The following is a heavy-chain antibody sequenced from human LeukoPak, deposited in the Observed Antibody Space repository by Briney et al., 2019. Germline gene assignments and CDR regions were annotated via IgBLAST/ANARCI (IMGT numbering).Heavy chain of an antibody. Sequence: PSETLSLTCAVYGGSFSGYHWSWIRQPPGKGLEWIGEINHSGSTNYNPSLKSRVTISVDTSKNQFSLKLSSVTAADTAVYYCARACYDSSGVDAFDIWGQGTMVTVSS. CDR2: INHSGST. D-gene: IGHD3-22*01. CDR1: GGSFSGYH. J-gene: IGHJ3*02. CDR3: ARACYDSSGVDAFDI. V-gene: IGHV4-34*01.